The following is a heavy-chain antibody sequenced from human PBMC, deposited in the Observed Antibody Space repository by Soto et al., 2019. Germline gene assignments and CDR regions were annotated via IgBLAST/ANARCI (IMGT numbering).Heavy chain of an antibody. CDR2: IYYSGST. Sequence: SETLSLTCTVSGGSISSYYWSWIRQPPGKGLEWIGYIYYSGSTNYNPSLKSRVTISVETSKNQFSLKLSSVTAADTAVYYCARVGGSYLLGYYGMDVWSQGTTLTVS. D-gene: IGHD1-26*01. CDR3: ARVGGSYLLGYYGMDV. V-gene: IGHV4-59*01. J-gene: IGHJ6*02. CDR1: GGSISSYY.